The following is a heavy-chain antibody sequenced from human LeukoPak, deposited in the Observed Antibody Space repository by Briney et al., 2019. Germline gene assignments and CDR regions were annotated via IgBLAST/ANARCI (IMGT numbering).Heavy chain of an antibody. Sequence: SVKVSCKASGCTFSSYAISWVRQAPGQGLEWMGVIITIFGTANYAQKFQGRVTITADESTSTAYMELSSLRSEDTAVYYCATRGSSGWYYFDYWGQGTLVTVSS. J-gene: IGHJ4*02. CDR3: ATRGSSGWYYFDY. CDR2: IITIFGTA. CDR1: GCTFSSYA. V-gene: IGHV1-69*13. D-gene: IGHD6-19*01.